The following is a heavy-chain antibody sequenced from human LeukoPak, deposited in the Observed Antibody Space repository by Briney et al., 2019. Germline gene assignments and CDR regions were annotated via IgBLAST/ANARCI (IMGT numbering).Heavy chain of an antibody. D-gene: IGHD3-22*01. J-gene: IGHJ4*02. CDR2: IYYSGST. V-gene: IGHV4-31*03. CDR3: AREYSSGYYPD. Sequence: SQALSLTCTVSGGSISSGGYYWSWIRQHPGKGLEWIGYIYYSGSTYYNPSLKSRVTISVDTSKNQFSLKLSSVTAADTAVYYCAREYSSGYYPDWGQGTLVTVSS. CDR1: GGSISSGGYY.